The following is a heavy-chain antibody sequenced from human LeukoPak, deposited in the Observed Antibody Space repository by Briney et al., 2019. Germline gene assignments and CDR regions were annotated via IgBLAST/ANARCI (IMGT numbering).Heavy chain of an antibody. J-gene: IGHJ4*02. Sequence: ASVKVSCKASGYTFTSYDINWVRQATGQGLEWMGWMNPNSANTGYAQNFQGRVTMTRNTSITTAYMELSRLRSEDTAVYLCAIVFSRRSGSAIVYWGEGALVTVSS. CDR2: MNPNSANT. V-gene: IGHV1-8*01. D-gene: IGHD3-10*01. CDR3: AIVFSRRSGSAIVY. CDR1: GYTFTSYD.